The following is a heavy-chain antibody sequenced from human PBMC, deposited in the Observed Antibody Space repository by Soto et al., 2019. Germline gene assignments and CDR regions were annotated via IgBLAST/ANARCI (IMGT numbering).Heavy chain of an antibody. D-gene: IGHD3-10*01. CDR1: GYSISAYY. CDR3: GRDDYGIFPY. J-gene: IGHJ4*02. V-gene: IGHV1-2*02. CDR2: INPKNGGT. Sequence: QVQLVQSGTEVKKPGASVKVSCQASGYSISAYYIHWVRQAPGPGLEWMGWINPKNGGTVSAQKFQGRITMTRDTSISTVYMDLSGLTADDTALYYCGRDDYGIFPYWGQGSLVTVSS.